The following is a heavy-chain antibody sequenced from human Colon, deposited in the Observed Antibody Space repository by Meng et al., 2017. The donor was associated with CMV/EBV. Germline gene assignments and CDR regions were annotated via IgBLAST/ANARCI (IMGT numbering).Heavy chain of an antibody. Sequence: QVQLQESGPGLVXPXXXXXLTXTXXGGSISSADYWWSWIRQPPGKGLEWIAYIYYSGTTYYNPSLQSRVTISVDTSKNQFSLKLSSMTAADTAVYYCARYCSGGSCYNWFDPWGQGTLVTVSS. CDR1: GGSISSADYW. D-gene: IGHD2-15*01. CDR2: IYYSGTT. CDR3: ARYCSGGSCYNWFDP. V-gene: IGHV4-30-4*08. J-gene: IGHJ5*02.